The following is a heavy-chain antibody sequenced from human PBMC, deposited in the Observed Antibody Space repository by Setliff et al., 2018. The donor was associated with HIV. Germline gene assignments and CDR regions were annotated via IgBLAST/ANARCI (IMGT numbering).Heavy chain of an antibody. CDR3: ATKGWNAYKAFDY. D-gene: IGHD1-1*01. CDR1: GGSISSGGYF. V-gene: IGHV4-31*03. Sequence: PSETLSLTCTVSGGSISSGGYFRSWIRQHPGKGLEWIGYIYHTGSTYYNPSLQSRATISIDTFKNHFSLSLRSVTAADTAFYYCATKGWNAYKAFDYWGQGTLVTVSS. J-gene: IGHJ4*02. CDR2: IYHTGST.